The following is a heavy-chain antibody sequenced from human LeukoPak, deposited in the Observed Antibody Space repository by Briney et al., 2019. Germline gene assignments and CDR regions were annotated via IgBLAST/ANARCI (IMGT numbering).Heavy chain of an antibody. CDR1: GFSFRSYS. CDR3: ARQQQLDY. D-gene: IGHD6-13*01. J-gene: IGHJ4*02. CDR2: ISTSSSTI. V-gene: IGHV3-48*02. Sequence: GGSLRLSCAASGFSFRSYSMSWVRQAPGKGLEWVSYISTSSSTIYYADSVKGLFTISRDNAKNSLYLQMNSLTDEDTAIYYCARQQQLDYWGQGTLVTVSS.